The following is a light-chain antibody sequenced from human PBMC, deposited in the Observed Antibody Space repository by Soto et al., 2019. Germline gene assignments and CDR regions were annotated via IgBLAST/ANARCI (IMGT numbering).Light chain of an antibody. CDR1: QGINSN. V-gene: IGKV1-9*01. CDR3: QQLNNNPLT. CDR2: GAS. J-gene: IGKJ4*01. Sequence: DIQLTQSPSFLSASIGDRVTITCRASQGINSNLAWYQQKPGKVPKVLIYGASTLQSGVPSRFSGSGSGTEFTLTISSLRPEDFATYYCQQLNNNPLTFGGGTKVEIK.